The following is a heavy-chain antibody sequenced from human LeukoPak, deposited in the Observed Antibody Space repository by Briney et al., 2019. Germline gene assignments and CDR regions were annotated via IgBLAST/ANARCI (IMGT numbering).Heavy chain of an antibody. CDR3: ARGLRLPSRSAPAVPHV. V-gene: IGHV4-34*01. CDR1: GGSFSDYY. D-gene: IGHD2-2*01. CDR2: INHSGTT. J-gene: IGHJ6*04. Sequence: PSETLSLACAVYGGSFSDYYWNWIRQPPGKRLEWIGEINHSGTTNYNPSLKSRVTISVDTSKNQFSLRLSAVTAADTAVYHCARGLRLPSRSAPAVPHVWAKGTTVTASA.